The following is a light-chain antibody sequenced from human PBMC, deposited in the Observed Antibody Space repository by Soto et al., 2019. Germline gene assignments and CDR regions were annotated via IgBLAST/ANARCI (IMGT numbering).Light chain of an antibody. V-gene: IGKV3-20*01. CDR3: QHYANSVWT. CDR1: QSVSSTS. J-gene: IGKJ1*01. Sequence: IVLTQSPGTLSLSPGERATLSCRASQSVSSTSLDWYQQKPGQAPRLLIYGAFNRATGIPDRFSGSASGTDFTLTISRLEAEDFGVYYCQHYANSVWTFGQGTNVEI. CDR2: GAF.